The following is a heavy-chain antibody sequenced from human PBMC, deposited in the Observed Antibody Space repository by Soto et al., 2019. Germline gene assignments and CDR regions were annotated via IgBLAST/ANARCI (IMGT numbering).Heavy chain of an antibody. J-gene: IGHJ5*02. Sequence: ASVKVSCKASGYTFTSYGIHWVRQAPGQRLEWMGWINAANGDTKYSPKFRGRVTITRDTSASTAYMELSSLRSEDTAVYYCVRRHVSATGIDWFDPWGQGTLVTVSS. CDR1: GYTFTSYG. CDR3: VRRHVSATGIDWFDP. CDR2: INAANGDT. D-gene: IGHD6-13*01. V-gene: IGHV1-3*01.